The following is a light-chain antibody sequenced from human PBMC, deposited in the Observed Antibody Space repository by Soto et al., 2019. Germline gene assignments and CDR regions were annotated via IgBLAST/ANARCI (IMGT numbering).Light chain of an antibody. J-gene: IGKJ1*01. Sequence: DIQMTQSPSSLSASVGDRVTITCRASQTISRYINWYQQKPGKAPNLLIYAASSLQSGVPSRFSGSGSGTDFTLTISSLQPEDFATYYCQQSYSTLWTFGQGTKVDIK. CDR2: AAS. CDR3: QQSYSTLWT. CDR1: QTISRY. V-gene: IGKV1-39*01.